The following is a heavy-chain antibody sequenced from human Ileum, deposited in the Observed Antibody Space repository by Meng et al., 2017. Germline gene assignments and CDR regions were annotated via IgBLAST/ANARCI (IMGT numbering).Heavy chain of an antibody. D-gene: IGHD1-26*01. CDR3: ATLVRGTGIDRDY. V-gene: IGHV3-7*01. J-gene: IGHJ4*02. CDR1: GFILANNW. CDR2: IKPDGSEK. Sequence: GESLKISCTPSGFILANNWMRWVRQTPGKGLECVANIKPDGSEKYYVESVRGRFTISRDNAKNSLYLQMNSLRAEDTAVYYCATLVRGTGIDRDYWDPGTLVTVSS.